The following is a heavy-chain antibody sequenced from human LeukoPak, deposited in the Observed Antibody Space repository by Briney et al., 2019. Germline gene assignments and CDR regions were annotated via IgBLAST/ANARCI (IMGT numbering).Heavy chain of an antibody. Sequence: SETLSLTCTVSGGAVSSGSYCWSWIRQPPGKGLEWIGSIYYSGTTYYNPSLKSRVSISVDTSKNQFSLKLSSVTAADTAVYYCARRVSSSWSDYFDYWGQGTLVTVSS. D-gene: IGHD6-13*01. CDR1: GGAVSSGSYC. CDR3: ARRVSSSWSDYFDY. CDR2: IYYSGTT. V-gene: IGHV4-39*01. J-gene: IGHJ4*02.